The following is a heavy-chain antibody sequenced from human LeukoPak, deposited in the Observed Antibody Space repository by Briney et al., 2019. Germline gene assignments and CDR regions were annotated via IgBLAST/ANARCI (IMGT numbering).Heavy chain of an antibody. CDR1: GFTFSSYG. Sequence: PGRSLRLSCAASGFTFSSYGMHWVRQAPGKGLEWVAVISYNGSNKYYADSVKGRFTISRDNSKNTLYLQMNSLRAEDTAVYYCARDEIVATTKANYYYYMDVWGKGTTVTISS. CDR2: ISYNGSNK. D-gene: IGHD5-12*01. CDR3: ARDEIVATTKANYYYYMDV. V-gene: IGHV3-30*03. J-gene: IGHJ6*03.